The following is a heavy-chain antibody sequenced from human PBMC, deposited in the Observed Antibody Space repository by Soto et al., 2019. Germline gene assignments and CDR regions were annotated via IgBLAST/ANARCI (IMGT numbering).Heavy chain of an antibody. D-gene: IGHD3-3*01. CDR1: GFTVSSNY. J-gene: IGHJ4*02. Sequence: GGSLRLSCAASGFTVSSNYMSWVRQAPGKGLEWVSVIYSGGSTYNADSVKGRFTISSDNSKNTLYLQMNSLRAEDTAVYYCARDLPWSGNDYWGQGTLVTVSS. V-gene: IGHV3-66*01. CDR3: ARDLPWSGNDY. CDR2: IYSGGST.